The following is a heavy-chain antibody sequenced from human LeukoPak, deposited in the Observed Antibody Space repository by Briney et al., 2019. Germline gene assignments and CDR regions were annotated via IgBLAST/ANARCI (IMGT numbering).Heavy chain of an antibody. CDR2: IYSGGST. Sequence: PWGSLRLSCAASGFTVSSNYMSWVRQAPGKGLEWVSVIYSGGSTYYADSVKGRFTISRDNSKNTLYLQMNSLGPEDTAIYYCARDRARGPSSGWSDYWGQGSPVSVSS. V-gene: IGHV3-66*01. CDR3: ARDRARGPSSGWSDY. CDR1: GFTVSSNY. J-gene: IGHJ4*02. D-gene: IGHD6-19*01.